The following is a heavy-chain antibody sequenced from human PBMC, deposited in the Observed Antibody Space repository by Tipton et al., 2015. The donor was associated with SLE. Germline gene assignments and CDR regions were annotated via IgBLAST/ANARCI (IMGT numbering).Heavy chain of an antibody. Sequence: QLVQSGAEVKKPGASVTVSCKASGYAFTSYYIHWLRQAPGQGLEWMGIINPASGSATYAQKFRGRVTMTGDLSTTTVYMGLSGLRSDDTAVFFCARGENVDNWGQGTLVSVSS. V-gene: IGHV1-46*01. CDR2: INPASGSA. CDR1: GYAFTSYY. CDR3: ARGENVDN. J-gene: IGHJ4*02.